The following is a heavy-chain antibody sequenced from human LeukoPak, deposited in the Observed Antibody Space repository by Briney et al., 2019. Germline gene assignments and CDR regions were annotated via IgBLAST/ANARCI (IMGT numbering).Heavy chain of an antibody. Sequence: ASVKVSCKASGYTFTGYYMHWVRQAPGQGLEWMGRINPNSGGTNYAQKFQGRVTMTRDTSISTAYMELSRLRSDDTAVYYCATKASYDSSGYYYISLDYGGPGTLVTVSS. CDR1: GYTFTGYY. D-gene: IGHD3-22*01. V-gene: IGHV1-2*06. J-gene: IGHJ4*02. CDR2: INPNSGGT. CDR3: ATKASYDSSGYYYISLDY.